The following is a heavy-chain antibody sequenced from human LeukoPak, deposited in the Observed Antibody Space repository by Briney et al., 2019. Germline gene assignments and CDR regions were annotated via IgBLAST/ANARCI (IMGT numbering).Heavy chain of an antibody. Sequence: GASVKVSCKASGYSFTSYYMHWVRQAPGQGLEWMGWINPNSGGTNYAQKFQGRVTMTRDTSISTAYMELSRLRSDDTAVYYCALPHLYYYDSSGSLFDYWGQGTLVTVSS. CDR2: INPNSGGT. D-gene: IGHD3-22*01. CDR3: ALPHLYYYDSSGSLFDY. V-gene: IGHV1-2*02. CDR1: GYSFTSYY. J-gene: IGHJ4*02.